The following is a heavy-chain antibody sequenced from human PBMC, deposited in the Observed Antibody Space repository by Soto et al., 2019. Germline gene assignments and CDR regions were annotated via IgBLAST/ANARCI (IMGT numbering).Heavy chain of an antibody. V-gene: IGHV3-74*01. D-gene: IGHD2-15*01. CDR1: GFTISSYW. J-gene: IGHJ4*02. Sequence: GGSLRLSSAASGFTISSYWMHWVRQAPGKGLVWVSRINTDGSSTSYADSVKGRFTTSRDNAKNTLYLQMNSLRAEDTAVYYCTRRLSVVGTSSFDYWGQGTLVTVSS. CDR3: TRRLSVVGTSSFDY. CDR2: INTDGSST.